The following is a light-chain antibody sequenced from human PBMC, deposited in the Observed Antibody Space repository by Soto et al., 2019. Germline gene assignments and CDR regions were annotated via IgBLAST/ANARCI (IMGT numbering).Light chain of an antibody. Sequence: MPQSPSTLSSSFGDRVTITYLASENINKWLAWYQQKPGQTPRLLIYGASTRATGIPARFSGIGSGTEFTLIISSLQSEDFGVYYCQHYKTWPLSFGGGTKVDI. J-gene: IGKJ4*01. V-gene: IGKV3-15*01. CDR2: GAS. CDR3: QHYKTWPLS. CDR1: ENINKW.